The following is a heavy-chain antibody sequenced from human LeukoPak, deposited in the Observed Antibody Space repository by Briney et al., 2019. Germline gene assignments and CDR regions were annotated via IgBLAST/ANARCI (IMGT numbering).Heavy chain of an antibody. CDR1: GFTFSSYW. J-gene: IGHJ4*02. CDR2: IKQDGSEK. V-gene: IGHV3-7*01. D-gene: IGHD3-22*01. Sequence: GGSLRLSCAASGFTFSSYWMSWVRQAPGKGLEWVANIKQDGSEKNYVDSVKGRFTISRDNAKNSLYLQMNSLRAEDTAVYYCARDDSSGYFDYWGQGTLVTVSS. CDR3: ARDDSSGYFDY.